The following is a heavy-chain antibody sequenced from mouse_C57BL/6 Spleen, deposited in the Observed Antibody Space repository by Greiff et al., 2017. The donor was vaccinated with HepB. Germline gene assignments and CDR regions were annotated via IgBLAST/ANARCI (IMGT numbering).Heavy chain of an antibody. CDR2: IDPSDSYT. J-gene: IGHJ2*01. CDR3: ARGGGKD. Sequence: VQLQQPGAELVMPGASVKLSCKASGYTFTSYWMHWVKQRPGQGLEWIGEIDPSDSYTNYNQKFKGKSTLTVDKSSSPAFMQLRSLTSGDSAGYYWARGGGKDWGQGTTLTVSS. V-gene: IGHV1-69*01. CDR1: GYTFTSYW.